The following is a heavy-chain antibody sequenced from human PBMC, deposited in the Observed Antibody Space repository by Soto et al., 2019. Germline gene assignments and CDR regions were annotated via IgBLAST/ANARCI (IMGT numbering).Heavy chain of an antibody. CDR1: GGSISSGGYY. CDR3: ARAFGYSRPNWFDP. Sequence: PSETLSLTCTVSGGSISSGGYYWSWIRQRPGKGLEWIGYIYYSGSTYYNPSLKSRVTMSVDTSKNQFSLNLRSVTAADTAVYFCARAFGYSRPNWFDPWGQGTLVTVSS. V-gene: IGHV4-31*03. D-gene: IGHD6-13*01. CDR2: IYYSGST. J-gene: IGHJ5*02.